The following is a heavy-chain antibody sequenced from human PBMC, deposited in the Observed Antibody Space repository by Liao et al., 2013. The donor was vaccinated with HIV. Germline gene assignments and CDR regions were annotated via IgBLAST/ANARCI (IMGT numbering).Heavy chain of an antibody. CDR3: AREGAPGYIAFDI. CDR2: IYTSGST. Sequence: QVRLQESGPGLVKPSQTLSLTCAVYGGSFSSYYWSWIRQPAGKGLEWIGRIYTSGSTYYNPSLKSRVTISVDTSKNQFSLKLSSVTAADTAVYYCAREGAPGYIAFDIWAKGQWSPSLQ. V-gene: IGHV4-4*07. CDR1: GGSFSSYY. D-gene: IGHD5-12*01. J-gene: IGHJ3*02.